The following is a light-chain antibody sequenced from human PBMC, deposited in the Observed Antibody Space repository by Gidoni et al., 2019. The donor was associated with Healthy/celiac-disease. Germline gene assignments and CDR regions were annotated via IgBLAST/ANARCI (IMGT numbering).Light chain of an antibody. CDR2: AAS. J-gene: IGKJ1*01. CDR1: QSISSY. V-gene: IGKV1-39*01. CDR3: QQSYSTPPWT. Sequence: DIQMTQSPSSLSASVGDRVTITCRASQSISSYLNWYQQKPGKAPKLLIYAASSLQSGVPSRFSGSGSGTDFTLTISSLRPEDFATYYYQQSYSTPPWTFGQGTKVEIK.